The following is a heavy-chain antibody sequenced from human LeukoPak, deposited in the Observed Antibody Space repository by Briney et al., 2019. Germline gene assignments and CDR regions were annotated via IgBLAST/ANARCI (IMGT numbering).Heavy chain of an antibody. Sequence: TSETLSLTCTVSGGSISSYYWSWIRQPPGKGLEWIGYIYYSGSTNYNPSLKSRVTISVDTSKNQFSLKLRSVTAADTAVYYCARDGYSGNDGLWGQGSLVTVSS. CDR1: GGSISSYY. J-gene: IGHJ4*02. CDR2: IYYSGST. D-gene: IGHD5-12*01. V-gene: IGHV4-59*01. CDR3: ARDGYSGNDGL.